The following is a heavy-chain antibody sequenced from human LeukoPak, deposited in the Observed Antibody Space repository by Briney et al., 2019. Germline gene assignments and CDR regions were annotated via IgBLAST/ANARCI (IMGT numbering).Heavy chain of an antibody. Sequence: ASAKVSCKASGYTFTSYYMHWVRQAPGQGLEWMGLINPSGGSTSYAQKFQGRVTMTRDTSTSTVYMELSSLRSEDTAVYYCARDLAQNYYGSGSYYKWNAFDIWGQGTMVTVSS. CDR1: GYTFTSYY. CDR3: ARDLAQNYYGSGSYYKWNAFDI. V-gene: IGHV1-46*01. CDR2: INPSGGST. D-gene: IGHD3-10*01. J-gene: IGHJ3*02.